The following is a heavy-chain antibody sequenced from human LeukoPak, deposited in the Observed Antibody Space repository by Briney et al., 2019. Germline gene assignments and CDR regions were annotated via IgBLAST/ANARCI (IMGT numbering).Heavy chain of an antibody. D-gene: IGHD3-3*01. J-gene: IGHJ4*02. CDR1: GYSISSGYY. CDR3: ASRFWSGYYTVGYYFDY. Sequence: PSETLSLTCAVSGYSISSGYYWGWIRQPPGKGLEWIGSIYHSGSTYYNPSLKSRVTISVDTSKNQFSLKLGSVTAADTAVYYCASRFWSGYYTVGYYFDYWGQGTLVTVSS. V-gene: IGHV4-38-2*01. CDR2: IYHSGST.